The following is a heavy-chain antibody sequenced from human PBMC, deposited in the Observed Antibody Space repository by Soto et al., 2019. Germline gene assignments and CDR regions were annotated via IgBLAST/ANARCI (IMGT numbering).Heavy chain of an antibody. CDR1: GYTFTSYG. CDR2: ISAYNGDA. V-gene: IGHV1-18*01. Sequence: ASVKVSCKASGYTFTSYGISWVRQAPGQGLEWMGWISAYNGDANYAQKLQGRVTMTTDTSTSTAYMELRSLRSDDTAVYYCASLYDNSGYYVAFDIRGQGTTVPVSS. CDR3: ASLYDNSGYYVAFDI. D-gene: IGHD3-22*01. J-gene: IGHJ3*02.